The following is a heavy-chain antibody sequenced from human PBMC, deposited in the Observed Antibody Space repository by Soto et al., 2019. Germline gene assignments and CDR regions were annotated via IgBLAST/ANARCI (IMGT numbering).Heavy chain of an antibody. Sequence: QVQLVESGGGVVQPGRSLRLSCAASGFTFSSYGMHWVRQAPGKGLEWVAVIWCDGSNKFYADSVKGRFTISRDNSKNTVSLQMNSLRDGDSAAYYCSNTGPYWGQGTLVTVSS. V-gene: IGHV3-33*06. CDR2: IWCDGSNK. CDR1: GFTFSSYG. CDR3: SNTGPY. J-gene: IGHJ4*02.